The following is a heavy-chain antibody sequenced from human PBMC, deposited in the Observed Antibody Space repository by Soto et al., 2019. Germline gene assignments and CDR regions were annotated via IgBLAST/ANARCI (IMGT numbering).Heavy chain of an antibody. CDR1: GFTFSNAW. D-gene: IGHD3-10*01. CDR2: IKSKTDGGTT. J-gene: IGHJ6*02. CDR3: TTDLGGSGDYGMDV. V-gene: IGHV3-15*07. Sequence: EVQLVESGGGLVKPGGSLRLSCAASGFTFSNAWMNWVRQAPGKGLEWVGRIKSKTDGGTTDYAAPVKGRFTISRDDSKNTLYLQMKSLKTEDTAVYYCTTDLGGSGDYGMDVWGQGTTVTVSS.